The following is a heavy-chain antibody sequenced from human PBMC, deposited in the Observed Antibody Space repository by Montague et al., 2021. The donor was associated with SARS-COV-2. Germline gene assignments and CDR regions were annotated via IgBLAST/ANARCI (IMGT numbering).Heavy chain of an antibody. CDR3: ARGSDY. Sequence: SETLSLTCTVSGGSISSYYWSWIRQPPGKGLGWIGYIYYSGSTSYNPSLKSRVTISVDTSKNQFSLKLSSVTAADTAVYYCARGSDYWGQGTLVTVSS. V-gene: IGHV4-59*08. CDR2: IYYSGST. CDR1: GGSISSYY. J-gene: IGHJ4*02.